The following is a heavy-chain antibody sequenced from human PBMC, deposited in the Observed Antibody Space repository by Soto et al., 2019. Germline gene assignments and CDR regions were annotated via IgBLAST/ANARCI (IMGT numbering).Heavy chain of an antibody. CDR2: IYFSGST. Sequence: SETLSLTCIVSGDSINSTSYYWGWIRQPPGQGLERIASIYFSGSTYNNPSLKSRLTVSVDTSKSQFSLKLSSVTAADTALYYCARQRIVAAGTFVDYWGQGSLVTVSS. D-gene: IGHD6-13*01. J-gene: IGHJ4*02. CDR3: ARQRIVAAGTFVDY. CDR1: GDSINSTSYY. V-gene: IGHV4-39*01.